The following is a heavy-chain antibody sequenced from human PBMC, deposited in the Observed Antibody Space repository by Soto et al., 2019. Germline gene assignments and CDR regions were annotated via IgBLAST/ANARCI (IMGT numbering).Heavy chain of an antibody. J-gene: IGHJ5*02. CDR1: TFSSYS. CDR2: ISSGSAYI. CDR3: TRYYGASYDNWFNP. Sequence: EVQLVESGGGLVKPGESLRLSCTFTFSSYSLNWVRQAPGKGLEWVSSISSGSAYIKYADSVKGRFTISRDNANNLLYHQMRSLRVDDSAVYYCTRYYGASYDNWFNPWGQGTLVTVSS. V-gene: IGHV3-21*01. D-gene: IGHD1-26*01.